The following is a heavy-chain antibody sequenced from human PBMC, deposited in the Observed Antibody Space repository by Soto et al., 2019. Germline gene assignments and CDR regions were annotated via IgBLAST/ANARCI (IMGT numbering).Heavy chain of an antibody. V-gene: IGHV4-59*01. J-gene: IGHJ4*02. CDR2: IYYSGST. CDR3: ARVTLYYYDSSGYYLGYYFDY. CDR1: GGSISSYY. Sequence: SETLSLTCTVSGGSISSYYWSWIRQPPGKGLEWIGYIYYSGSTNYNPSLKSRVTISVDTSKNQFSLKLSSVTAADTAVYYCARVTLYYYDSSGYYLGYYFDYWGQGTLVTVSS. D-gene: IGHD3-22*01.